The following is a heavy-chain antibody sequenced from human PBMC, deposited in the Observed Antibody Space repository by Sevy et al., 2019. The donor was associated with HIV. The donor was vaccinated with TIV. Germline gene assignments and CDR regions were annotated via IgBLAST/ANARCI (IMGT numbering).Heavy chain of an antibody. Sequence: GGSLRLSCAASGFTFSNYGIHWVRQPPGKGLEWVAVIWSDGNKKYYADSVKGRFTISRDNSENTLFLQMNSLRAEDTAVYYCARGPLRDCTSTSCYEGDYYYYGMDVWGQGTTVTVSS. CDR3: ARGPLRDCTSTSCYEGDYYYYGMDV. D-gene: IGHD2-2*01. V-gene: IGHV3-33*01. J-gene: IGHJ6*02. CDR1: GFTFSNYG. CDR2: IWSDGNKK.